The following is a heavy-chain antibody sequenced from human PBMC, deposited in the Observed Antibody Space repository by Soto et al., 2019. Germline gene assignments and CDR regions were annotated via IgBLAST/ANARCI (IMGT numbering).Heavy chain of an antibody. D-gene: IGHD5-12*01. V-gene: IGHV3-23*01. CDR3: AKELHSGYDYYYYYGMDV. J-gene: IGHJ6*02. Sequence: PGGYLRLSCAASGFTFSSYAMSCVRQAPGKGLEWVSAISGSGGSTYYADSVKGRFTISSDSSKNTLYLQMNSLRAEDTAVYYCAKELHSGYDYYYYYGMDVWGQGTTVTVAS. CDR1: GFTFSSYA. CDR2: ISGSGGST.